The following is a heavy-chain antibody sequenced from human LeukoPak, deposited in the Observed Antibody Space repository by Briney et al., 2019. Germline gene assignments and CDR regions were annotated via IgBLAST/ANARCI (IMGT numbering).Heavy chain of an antibody. V-gene: IGHV1-8*01. J-gene: IGHJ4*02. CDR1: GYTFTSYD. CDR3: ARGGYCTNGVCLGEDY. Sequence: ASVKVSCKASGYTFTSYDINWVRQATGQGLEWRGWMNPNSGNTGYAQKFQGRVTMTRNTSISTAYMELSSLRSEDTAVYYCARGGYCTNGVCLGEDYWGQGTLVTVSS. D-gene: IGHD2-8*01. CDR2: MNPNSGNT.